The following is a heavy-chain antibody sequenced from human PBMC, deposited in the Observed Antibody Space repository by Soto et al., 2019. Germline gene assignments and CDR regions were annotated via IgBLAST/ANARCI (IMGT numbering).Heavy chain of an antibody. CDR2: INPDDSDT. CDR3: ARVRRDSIALCYCDMDV. J-gene: IGHJ6*02. V-gene: IGHV5-51*01. Sequence: GESLKLSCVGSGYSFTTHSIGWVRQMPGKGLEWMGIINPDDSDTRYSESFQGLVTMSADKSISTAFFQWSSMTASDSAMYYCARVRRDSIALCYCDMDVWGHGTTVTVSS. D-gene: IGHD3-22*01. CDR1: GYSFTTHS.